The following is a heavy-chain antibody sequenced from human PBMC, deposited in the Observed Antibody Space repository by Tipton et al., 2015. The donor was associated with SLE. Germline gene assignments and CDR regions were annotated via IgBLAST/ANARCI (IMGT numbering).Heavy chain of an antibody. D-gene: IGHD6-19*01. CDR2: IYYSGST. Sequence: LRLSCTVSGGSISSYYWSWIRQPPGKGLEWIGYIYYSGSTNYNPSLKSRVTISVDTSKNQFSLKLSSVTAADMAVYYCARGGAVAAYYYYGMDVWGQGTTVTVSS. J-gene: IGHJ6*02. V-gene: IGHV4-59*01. CDR1: GGSISSYY. CDR3: ARGGAVAAYYYYGMDV.